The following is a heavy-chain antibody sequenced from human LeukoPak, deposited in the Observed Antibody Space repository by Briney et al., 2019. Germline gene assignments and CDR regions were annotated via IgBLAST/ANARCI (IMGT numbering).Heavy chain of an antibody. Sequence: SVKVSCKASGGTFSSYAISWVRQAPGQGLEWMGRIIPIFGIANYAQKFQGRVTIAADKSTSTAYMELSSLRSEDTAVYYCARDGGTGSSSYWGQGTLVTVSS. CDR3: ARDGGTGSSSY. CDR2: IIPIFGIA. J-gene: IGHJ4*02. V-gene: IGHV1-69*04. CDR1: GGTFSSYA. D-gene: IGHD6-6*01.